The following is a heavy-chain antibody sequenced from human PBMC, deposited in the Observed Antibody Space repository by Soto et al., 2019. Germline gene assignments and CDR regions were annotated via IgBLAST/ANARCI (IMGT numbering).Heavy chain of an antibody. CDR2: ISWNSGSI. D-gene: IGHD3-16*02. Sequence: QSGGSLRLSCAASGFTFDDYAMHWVRQAPGKGLEWVSGISWNSGSIGYADSVKGRFTISRDNAKNSLYLQMNSLRAEDTALYYCAKGRDYVWGSYRPQGLSNWFDPWGQGTLVTVSS. V-gene: IGHV3-9*01. CDR1: GFTFDDYA. J-gene: IGHJ5*02. CDR3: AKGRDYVWGSYRPQGLSNWFDP.